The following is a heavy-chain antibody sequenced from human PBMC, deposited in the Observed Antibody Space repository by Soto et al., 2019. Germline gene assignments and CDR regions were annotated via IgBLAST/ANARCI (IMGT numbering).Heavy chain of an antibody. D-gene: IGHD5-18*01. V-gene: IGHV1-69*01. J-gene: IGHJ6*02. CDR3: ARDIVDTAMVQDLYYYGMDV. CDR1: GGTFSSYA. CDR2: IIPIFGTA. Sequence: QVQLVQSGAEVKKPGSSVKVSCKASGGTFSSYAISWVRQAPGQGLEWMGGIIPIFGTANYAQKFQGRVTITADESTSTAYMELSSLRSEDTAVYYCARDIVDTAMVQDLYYYGMDVWGQGTTVTVSS.